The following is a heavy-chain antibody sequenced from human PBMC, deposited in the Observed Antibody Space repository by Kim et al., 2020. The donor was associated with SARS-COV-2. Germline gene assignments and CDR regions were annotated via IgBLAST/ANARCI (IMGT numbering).Heavy chain of an antibody. CDR1: GGSITSVGHY. D-gene: IGHD3-10*01. CDR3: ARRAGRSFGTVDSFNV. V-gene: IGHV4-31*03. Sequence: SETLSLTCSVSGGSITSVGHYWSWIRQLPGKGLEWIAYLYYSGSTYSHPSLKRRLSLSRDTSTNRFSLTFTSVTAADTALSSCARRAGRSFGTVDSFNVWGQGTMVIVSA. J-gene: IGHJ3*01. CDR2: LYYSGST.